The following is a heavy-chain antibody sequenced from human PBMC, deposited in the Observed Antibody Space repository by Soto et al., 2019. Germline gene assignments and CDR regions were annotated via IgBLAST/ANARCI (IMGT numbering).Heavy chain of an antibody. CDR3: ARDGLGYCSSTTCYARYFDS. CDR1: GFTFSTYG. V-gene: IGHV3-30*03. CDR2: ISYDGNNK. J-gene: IGHJ4*02. Sequence: LSCAASGFTFSTYGMYWVRQAPGKGPEWVTLISYDGNNKYYADSVKGRFTISRDNSKNTLYLQMNSLRADDTAVYYCARDGLGYCSSTTCYARYFDSWGQGTLVTVS. D-gene: IGHD2-2*01.